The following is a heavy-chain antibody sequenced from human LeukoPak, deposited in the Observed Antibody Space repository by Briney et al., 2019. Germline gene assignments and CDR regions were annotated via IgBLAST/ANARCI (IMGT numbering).Heavy chain of an antibody. CDR1: GFTFSSYS. V-gene: IGHV4-34*01. CDR2: INHSGST. Sequence: PGGSLRLSCAASGFTFSSYSMNWVRQPPGKGLEWIGEINHSGSTNYNPSLKSRVTISVDTSKNQFSLKLSSVTAADTAVYYCARVRGVTAFDYWGQGTLVTVSS. CDR3: ARVRGVTAFDY. J-gene: IGHJ4*02. D-gene: IGHD3-10*01.